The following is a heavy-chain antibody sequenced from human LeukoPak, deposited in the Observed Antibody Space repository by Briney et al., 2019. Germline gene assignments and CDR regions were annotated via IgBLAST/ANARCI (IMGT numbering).Heavy chain of an antibody. CDR3: ARDQSWPGSHGLWFGTD. J-gene: IGHJ4*02. D-gene: IGHD3-10*01. CDR2: ISAYNGNT. CDR1: GYTFTSYG. Sequence: ASVKVSCKASGYTFTSYGISWVRQAPGQGLEWMGWISAYNGNTNYAQTLQGRVTMTTDTSTSTAYMELRSLRSDDTAVYYCARDQSWPGSHGLWFGTDWGQGTLVTVSS. V-gene: IGHV1-18*01.